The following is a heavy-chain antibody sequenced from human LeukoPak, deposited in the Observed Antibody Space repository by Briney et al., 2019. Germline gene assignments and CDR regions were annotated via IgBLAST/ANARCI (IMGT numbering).Heavy chain of an antibody. Sequence: SETLSLTCTVSGGSISSYYWSWIRQPPGKGLEWIGYIYYSGSTNYNPSLKSRVTISVDTSKNQFSLKLSSVTAADTAVYYCARVVGSSSRNYYYYYMDVWGKGTTVTISS. V-gene: IGHV4-59*01. J-gene: IGHJ6*03. D-gene: IGHD6-13*01. CDR2: IYYSGST. CDR3: ARVVGSSSRNYYYYYMDV. CDR1: GGSISSYY.